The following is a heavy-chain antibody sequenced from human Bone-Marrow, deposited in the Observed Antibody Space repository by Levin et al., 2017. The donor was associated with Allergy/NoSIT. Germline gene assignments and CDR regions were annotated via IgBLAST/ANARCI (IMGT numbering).Heavy chain of an antibody. D-gene: IGHD4-17*01. CDR1: GFTFSTYA. Sequence: GGSLRLSCAASGFTFSTYAMSWVRQAPGKGLEWVSGISHSGVSIYYADSVRGRFTISRDNSENTLYLQMSSLRPEDTAVYYCAKDSTMTIVTTSYMDVWGAGTTVAVSS. CDR2: ISHSGVSI. V-gene: IGHV3-23*01. CDR3: AKDSTMTIVTTSYMDV. J-gene: IGHJ6*03.